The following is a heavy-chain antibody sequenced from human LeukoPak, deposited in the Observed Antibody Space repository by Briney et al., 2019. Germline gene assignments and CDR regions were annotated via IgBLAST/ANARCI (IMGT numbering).Heavy chain of an antibody. CDR3: VRSPYGGYGDN. V-gene: IGHV3-74*01. CDR1: GFTFSGYW. Sequence: PGGSLRLSCAASGFTFSGYWMHWLRQAPGKGLVWVSRVNSDGSSTSYADSVKGRFTISRDSAKNPLYLQMNSLRAEDTAVYYCVRSPYGGYGDNWGQGTLVTASS. D-gene: IGHD4-17*01. CDR2: VNSDGSST. J-gene: IGHJ4*02.